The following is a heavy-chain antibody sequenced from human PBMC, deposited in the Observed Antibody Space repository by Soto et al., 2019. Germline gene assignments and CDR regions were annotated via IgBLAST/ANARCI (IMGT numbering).Heavy chain of an antibody. CDR2: IYTSWST. D-gene: IGHD1-26*01. CDR1: VVSSIRYY. Sequence: SETLALTCAVSVVSSIRYYGGWILQPAVKGLEWIGRIYTSWSTNYNPSLKSRVTMSVDTSKNQFSLKLSSVTAADTAVYYCARDNTLPLGLDVWGQRPTVT. CDR3: ARDNTLPLGLDV. J-gene: IGHJ6*01. V-gene: IGHV4-4*07.